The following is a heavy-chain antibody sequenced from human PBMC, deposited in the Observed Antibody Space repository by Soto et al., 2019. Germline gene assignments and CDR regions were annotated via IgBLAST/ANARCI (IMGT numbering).Heavy chain of an antibody. CDR1: GGSISSYY. CDR3: ARGEYSYGINYYYYGIDV. CDR2: IYTSGST. D-gene: IGHD5-18*01. J-gene: IGHJ6*02. Sequence: PSETLSLTCTVSGGSISSYYWSWIRQPAGKGLEWIGRIYTSGSTNYNPSLKSRVTMSVDTSKNQFSLKMSSVTAADTAVYYCARGEYSYGINYYYYGIDVWGQGTTVTVSS. V-gene: IGHV4-4*07.